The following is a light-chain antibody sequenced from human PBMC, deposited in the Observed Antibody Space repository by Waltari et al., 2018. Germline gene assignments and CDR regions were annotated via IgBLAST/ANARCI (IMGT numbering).Light chain of an antibody. Sequence: DIQLTQSPSFLSASVGDTFTITCRASQDINHYLAWYQQKPGKAPNHLIYSVSTLRSGVPSRFSGSASGTEFTLTINCLQPEDFATYYCQQLKGFPITFGQGTRLEIK. CDR3: QQLKGFPIT. J-gene: IGKJ5*01. CDR2: SVS. CDR1: QDINHY. V-gene: IGKV1-9*01.